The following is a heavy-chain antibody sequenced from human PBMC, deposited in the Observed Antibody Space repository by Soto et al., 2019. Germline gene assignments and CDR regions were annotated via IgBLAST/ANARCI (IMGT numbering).Heavy chain of an antibody. CDR2: ISVSDGST. D-gene: IGHD3-10*01. CDR3: ATYYFGSGSYYRFDN. Sequence: GASVKVSCKASGYAFSFGFSWVRQAPGQGLEWMGWISVSDGSTNSASKFRGRISMTTDTSTHTAYLDLLSLTSDDTAMYFCATYYFGSGSYYRFDNWGQGTQVTAPQ. J-gene: IGHJ4*02. CDR1: GYAFSFG. V-gene: IGHV1-18*01.